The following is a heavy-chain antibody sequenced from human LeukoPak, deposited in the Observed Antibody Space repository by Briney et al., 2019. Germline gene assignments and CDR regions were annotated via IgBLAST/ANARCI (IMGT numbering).Heavy chain of an antibody. CDR1: GFTLSSLW. Sequence: GSLRLSCAASGFTLSSLWMTLVRQAPGKGLEWVANIKEDGSEKNYVDSVEGRFTISRDNAKKLLFLQMNSLRAEDTALYYCARERSPVYWGQGTLVTVSS. V-gene: IGHV3-7*01. D-gene: IGHD5-24*01. CDR3: ARERSPVY. J-gene: IGHJ4*02. CDR2: IKEDGSEK.